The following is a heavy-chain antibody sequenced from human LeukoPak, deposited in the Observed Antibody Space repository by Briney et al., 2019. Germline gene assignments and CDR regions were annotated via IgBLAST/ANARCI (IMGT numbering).Heavy chain of an antibody. CDR3: ARGLNYYYYMDV. Sequence: SETLSLTCAVYGGSFSGYCWSWIRQPPGKGLEWIGEINHSGSTNYNPSLKSRVTISVDTSKNQFSLKLSSVTAADTAVYYCARGLNYYYYMDVWGKGTTVTVSS. J-gene: IGHJ6*03. V-gene: IGHV4-34*01. CDR2: INHSGST. CDR1: GGSFSGYC.